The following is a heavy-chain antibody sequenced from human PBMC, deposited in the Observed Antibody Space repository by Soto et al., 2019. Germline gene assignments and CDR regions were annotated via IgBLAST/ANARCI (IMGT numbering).Heavy chain of an antibody. CDR1: GFTVGSKY. J-gene: IGHJ4*03. CDR2: IQSGGPT. D-gene: IGHD2-15*01. CDR3: ARDDVLCDGGRYYGVRFED. V-gene: IGHV3-66*01. Sequence: PGGSLTLSCAATGFTVGSKYMSWVRQAPGKGLEWVSLIQSGGPTYYADSVKGRFTISRDTSENTLHLQMDSLRAEDTAVYYCARDDVLCDGGRYYGVRFEDCGHGTRVT.